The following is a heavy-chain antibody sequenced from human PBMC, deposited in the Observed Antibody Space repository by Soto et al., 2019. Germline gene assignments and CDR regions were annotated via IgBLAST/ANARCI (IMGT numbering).Heavy chain of an antibody. CDR1: GFTFGDYA. V-gene: IGHV3-49*03. CDR2: IRSKAYGGTT. J-gene: IGHJ4*02. D-gene: IGHD2-2*01. CDR3: TGACSTSCRIDY. Sequence: GGSLRLSCTASGFTFGDYAMSWFRQAPGKGLEWVGFIRSKAYGGTTEYAASVKGRFTISRDDSKSIAYLQMNSLKTEDTAVYYCTGACSTSCRIDYWGQGTLVTVSS.